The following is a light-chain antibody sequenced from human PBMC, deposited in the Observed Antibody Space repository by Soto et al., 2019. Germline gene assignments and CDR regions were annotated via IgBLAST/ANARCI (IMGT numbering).Light chain of an antibody. V-gene: IGKV1-5*03. CDR2: KAS. CDR1: QTISSW. J-gene: IGKJ1*01. CDR3: QHFYTYSPWT. Sequence: DIQMTQSPSTLSGSTRYRVTLTCRASQTISSWLAWYQQKPGKAPKLLIYKASTLKSGVPSRFSGSGSGTEFTLSISGLQPDDFATYYCQHFYTYSPWTFGQGTKVDI.